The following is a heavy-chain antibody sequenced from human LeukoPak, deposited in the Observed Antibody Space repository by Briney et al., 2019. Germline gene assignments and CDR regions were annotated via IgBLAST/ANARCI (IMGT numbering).Heavy chain of an antibody. V-gene: IGHV3-48*03. CDR1: GFTFSSYE. D-gene: IGHD3-22*01. Sequence: GGSLRLSXAASGFTFSSYEMNWVRQAPGKGLEWVSYISSSGSTIYYADSVKGRFTISRDNAKNSLYLQMNSLRAEDTAVYYCASYTYYYDSSGYYYVPYWGQGTLVTVSS. J-gene: IGHJ4*02. CDR2: ISSSGSTI. CDR3: ASYTYYYDSSGYYYVPY.